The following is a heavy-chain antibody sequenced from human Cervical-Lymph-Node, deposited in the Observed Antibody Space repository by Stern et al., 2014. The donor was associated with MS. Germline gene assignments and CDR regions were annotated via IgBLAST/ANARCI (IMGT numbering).Heavy chain of an antibody. CDR1: GYTFTSYY. J-gene: IGHJ5*02. CDR2: INPSGGST. D-gene: IGHD2-2*01. V-gene: IGHV1-46*03. CDR3: AKGYCSSTSCYAKDWFDP. Sequence: VQLGESGAEVKKPGASVKVSCKASGYTFTSYYMHWGRQAPGQGLEWMGIINPSGGSTSDAQKFQGKVPMTRDPSTSTVYMELSSLRSEDTAVYYCAKGYCSSTSCYAKDWFDPWGQGTLVTVSS.